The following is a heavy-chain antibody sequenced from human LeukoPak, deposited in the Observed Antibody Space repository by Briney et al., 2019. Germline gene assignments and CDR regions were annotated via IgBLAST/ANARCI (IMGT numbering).Heavy chain of an antibody. D-gene: IGHD5-12*01. CDR1: GFSFSRYA. CDR2: VNESGGRT. V-gene: IGHV3-23*01. Sequence: GGSLRLSCAASGFSFSRYAMGWVRQAPGKGLEWVSTVNESGGRTYYADSVKGRFTMSRDNSRSTLYLQMNSLRAEDTAVYYCAKEGRPNSGGGFFDYWGQGTRVTVSS. J-gene: IGHJ4*02. CDR3: AKEGRPNSGGGFFDY.